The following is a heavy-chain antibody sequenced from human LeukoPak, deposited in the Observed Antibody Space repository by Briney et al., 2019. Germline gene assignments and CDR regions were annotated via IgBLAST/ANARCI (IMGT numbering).Heavy chain of an antibody. Sequence: GGSLRLSCAASGFTFSSYSMNWVRQAPGKGLEWISYISSRSSTEKYADSVKGRFTVSRDNAKNSLSLQMNSLRAEDTAVYFCARDYDWSYADSSGFFFDYWGQGTLVTVSS. D-gene: IGHD3-22*01. CDR2: ISSRSSTE. CDR1: GFTFSSYS. J-gene: IGHJ4*02. CDR3: ARDYDWSYADSSGFFFDY. V-gene: IGHV3-48*04.